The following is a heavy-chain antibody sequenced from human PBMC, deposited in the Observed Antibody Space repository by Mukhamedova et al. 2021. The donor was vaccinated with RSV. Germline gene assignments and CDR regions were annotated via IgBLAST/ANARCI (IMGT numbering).Heavy chain of an antibody. J-gene: IGHJ4*02. V-gene: IGHV3-11*01. CDR3: ARSTVVRTFDY. D-gene: IGHD4-23*01. Sequence: GRFTISMDNAKNSLYLQMNSLRAEDTAVYYCARSTVVRTFDYWGQGTLVTVSS.